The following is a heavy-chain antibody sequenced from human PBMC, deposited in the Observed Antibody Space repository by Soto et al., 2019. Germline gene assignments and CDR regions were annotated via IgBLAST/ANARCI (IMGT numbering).Heavy chain of an antibody. V-gene: IGHV3-23*01. D-gene: IGHD3-22*01. CDR3: AKDITYDSSAYNY. J-gene: IGHJ4*02. CDR2: ISGRGSST. CDR1: GFTFSSYG. Sequence: GGSLRLSCAASGFTFSSYGMSWVRQDPGKGLEWVSAISGRGSSTYYADSVKGRFTISRDNSKNTLYLQMNRLGTEDTAVYYCAKDITYDSSAYNYWGQGTLVTVSS.